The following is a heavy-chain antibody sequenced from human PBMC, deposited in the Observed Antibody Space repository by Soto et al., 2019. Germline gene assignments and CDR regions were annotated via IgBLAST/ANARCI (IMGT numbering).Heavy chain of an antibody. D-gene: IGHD3-22*01. CDR2: INPATGDN. CDR3: ARAAGRSKLLPYYFDP. J-gene: IGHJ5*02. CDR1: GYVFTTSA. Sequence: ASVKVSCKASGYVFTTSAIHWVRQAAGQRLEWLGWINPATGDNKYSQDFRGRVTFTLDTSATTAYMALTSLTSHDTAVYYCARAAGRSKLLPYYFDPWGQGTLVTVSS. V-gene: IGHV1-3*01.